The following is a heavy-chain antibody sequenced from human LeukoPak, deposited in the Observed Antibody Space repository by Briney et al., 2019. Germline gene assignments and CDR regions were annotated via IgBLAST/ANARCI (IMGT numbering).Heavy chain of an antibody. Sequence: SETLSLTCTVSGGSISSYYWSWIRQPPGKGLEWIEYIYYSGSTNYNPSLKSRVTISVDTSKNQFSLKLSSVTAADTAVYYCAREDSTIDAFDIWGQGTMVTVSS. CDR1: GGSISSYY. D-gene: IGHD3-9*01. CDR2: IYYSGST. V-gene: IGHV4-59*01. J-gene: IGHJ3*02. CDR3: AREDSTIDAFDI.